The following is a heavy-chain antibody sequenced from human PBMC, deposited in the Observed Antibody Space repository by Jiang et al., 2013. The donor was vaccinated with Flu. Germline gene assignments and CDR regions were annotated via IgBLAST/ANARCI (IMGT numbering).Heavy chain of an antibody. CDR3: ARAGSRLGPAFDI. V-gene: IGHV4-4*02. CDR2: IYHSGST. D-gene: IGHD1-26*01. Sequence: SSSNWWSWVRQPPGKGLEWIGEIYHSGSTNYNPSLKSRVTISVDKSKNQFSLKLSSVTATDTAVYYCARAGSRLGPAFDIWGQGTMVTVSS. CDR1: SSSNW. J-gene: IGHJ3*02.